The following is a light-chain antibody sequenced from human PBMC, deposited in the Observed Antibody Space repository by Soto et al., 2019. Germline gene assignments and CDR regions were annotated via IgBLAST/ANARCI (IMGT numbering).Light chain of an antibody. Sequence: EIVMTQSPATLSVSPGESATLSCRASQSISGNLAWYQQKPGLAPRLLIDGASNRATGIPDRFSGSGSGTDFTLTISRLEPEDFAVYYCQQYGSSGTFGQGTKVDIK. CDR2: GAS. J-gene: IGKJ1*01. V-gene: IGKV3-20*01. CDR1: QSISGN. CDR3: QQYGSSGT.